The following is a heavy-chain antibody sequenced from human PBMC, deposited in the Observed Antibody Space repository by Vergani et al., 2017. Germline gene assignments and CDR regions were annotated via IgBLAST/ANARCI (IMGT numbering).Heavy chain of an antibody. Sequence: EVQLLESGGGLVQPGGSLRLSCAASGFTFSSYAMSWVRQAPGKGLEWVSAISGSGGSTYYADSVKGRFTISRDNAKNSLYLQMNSLRAEDTAVYYCARPIEMATIFSGFGWFDPWGQGTLVTVSS. CDR1: GFTFSSYA. J-gene: IGHJ5*02. V-gene: IGHV3-23*01. CDR2: ISGSGGST. CDR3: ARPIEMATIFSGFGWFDP. D-gene: IGHD5-24*01.